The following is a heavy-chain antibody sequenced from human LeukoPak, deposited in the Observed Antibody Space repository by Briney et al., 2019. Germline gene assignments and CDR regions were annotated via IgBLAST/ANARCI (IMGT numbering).Heavy chain of an antibody. CDR2: IYYSGST. D-gene: IGHD3-10*01. CDR3: ARLGWFGELPSPFDY. V-gene: IGHV4-59*01. Sequence: SETLSLTCTVSGGSISSYYWSWLRQPPGKGREGIGYIYYSGSTNYNPSLTSRVTISVDTSKNQFSLKLSSVTAADTAVYYCARLGWFGELPSPFDYWGQGTLVTVSS. J-gene: IGHJ4*02. CDR1: GGSISSYY.